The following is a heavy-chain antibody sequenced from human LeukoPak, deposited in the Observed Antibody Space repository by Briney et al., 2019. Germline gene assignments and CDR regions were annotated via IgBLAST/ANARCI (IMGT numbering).Heavy chain of an antibody. V-gene: IGHV3-30-3*01. CDR1: GFTFSHFA. Sequence: GGSLRLSCAASGFTFSHFAIHWVRQAPGKGLEWVAVISYDGSNKFYADSVKGRFIISRDNSKSTLYLQMKSLRAEDTAVYYCARDASPYGDYVRYYFDYWGQGTLVTVSS. D-gene: IGHD4-17*01. CDR3: ARDASPYGDYVRYYFDY. CDR2: ISYDGSNK. J-gene: IGHJ4*02.